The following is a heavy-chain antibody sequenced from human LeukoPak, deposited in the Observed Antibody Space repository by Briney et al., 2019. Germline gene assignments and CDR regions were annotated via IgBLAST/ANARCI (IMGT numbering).Heavy chain of an antibody. CDR1: GFTFTNFS. Sequence: GGSLRLSCAASGFTFTNFSINWVRQAPGKGLEWVSSVSSSGNYIYYADSVKGRFTISRDNAKNSLYLQMNSLRAEDTAVYYCARGDGGWFDYWGQGTLVTVSS. CDR3: ARGDGGWFDY. D-gene: IGHD6-19*01. V-gene: IGHV3-21*01. J-gene: IGHJ4*02. CDR2: VSSSGNYI.